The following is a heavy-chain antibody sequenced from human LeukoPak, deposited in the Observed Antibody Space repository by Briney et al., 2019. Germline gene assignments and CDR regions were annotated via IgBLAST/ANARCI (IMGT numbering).Heavy chain of an antibody. V-gene: IGHV3-21*01. Sequence: GGSLRLSCAASGFTFSSYSMNWVRQAPGKRLEWVSSISSFSSYIYYADSVKGRFTISRDNAKNSLHLQMNSLRVEDTAVYYCARDPSPRTSYYYYYMDVWGKGTTVTVSS. D-gene: IGHD2-2*01. J-gene: IGHJ6*03. CDR3: ARDPSPRTSYYYYYMDV. CDR2: ISSFSSYI. CDR1: GFTFSSYS.